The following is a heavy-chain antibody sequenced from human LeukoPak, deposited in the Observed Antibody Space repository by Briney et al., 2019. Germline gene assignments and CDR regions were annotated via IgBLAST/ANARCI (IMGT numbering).Heavy chain of an antibody. CDR2: INPSSGST. V-gene: IGHV1-46*01. CDR3: ARDPQLNYYDSSGYPPPFDY. J-gene: IGHJ4*02. D-gene: IGHD3-22*01. CDR1: GYTFTSYY. Sequence: ASVKVSCKASGYTFTSYYMHWVRQAPGQGLEWMGIINPSSGSTSYAQKFQGRVTMTRDMSTSTVYMELSSLRSEDTAVYFCARDPQLNYYDSSGYPPPFDYWGQGTLVTVSS.